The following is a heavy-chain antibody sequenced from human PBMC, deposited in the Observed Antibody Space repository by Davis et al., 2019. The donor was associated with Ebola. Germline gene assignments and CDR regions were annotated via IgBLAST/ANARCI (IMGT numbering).Heavy chain of an antibody. V-gene: IGHV1-18*01. J-gene: IGHJ6*04. CDR2: ISAYNGNT. Sequence: AASVKVSCKASGYTFTSYGISWVRQAPGQGLEWMGWISAYNGNTNYAQKLQGRVTMTTDTSTSTAYMELRSLRSDDTAVYYCARERALRFLEWLARDENYYYYYGMEVWGKGTTVTVSS. CDR1: GYTFTSYG. CDR3: ARERALRFLEWLARDENYYYYYGMEV. D-gene: IGHD3-3*01.